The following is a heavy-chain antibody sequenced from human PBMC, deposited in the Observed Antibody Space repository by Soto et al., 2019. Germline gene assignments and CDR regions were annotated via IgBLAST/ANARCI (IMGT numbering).Heavy chain of an antibody. Sequence: ASVKVSCKASGYTFTSYGISWVRQAPGQGLEWMGGISAYNGNTNYAQKLQGRVTMTTDTSTSTAYMELRSLRSDDTAVYYCARSRVGATNFDYWGQGTLVTVSS. V-gene: IGHV1-18*01. CDR2: ISAYNGNT. D-gene: IGHD1-26*01. CDR1: GYTFTSYG. J-gene: IGHJ4*02. CDR3: ARSRVGATNFDY.